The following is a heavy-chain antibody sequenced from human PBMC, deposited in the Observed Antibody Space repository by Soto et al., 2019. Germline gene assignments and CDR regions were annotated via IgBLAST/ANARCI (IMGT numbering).Heavy chain of an antibody. V-gene: IGHV3-7*01. CDR2: IKQDGSEK. D-gene: IGHD3-3*01. J-gene: IGHJ4*02. CDR1: GFTFSSYW. CDR3: ARDGPYYDFWSGYLNY. Sequence: GGSLRLSCAASGFTFSSYWMSWVRQAPGKGLEWVANIKQDGSEKYYVDSVKGRFTISRDNAKNSLYLQMNSLRAEDTAVYYCARDGPYYDFWSGYLNYWGQGTLVTVSS.